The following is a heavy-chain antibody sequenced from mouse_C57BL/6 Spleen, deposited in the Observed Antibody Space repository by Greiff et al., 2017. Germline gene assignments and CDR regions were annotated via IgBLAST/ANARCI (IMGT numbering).Heavy chain of an antibody. Sequence: QVQLKQPGAELVKPGASVKMSCKASGYTFTSYWITWVKQRPGQGLEWIGDIYPGSGSTNYNEKFKSKATLTVDTSSSTAYMQLSSLTSEESAVYYCARCPSNFYAMDYWGQGTSVTVSS. V-gene: IGHV1-55*01. CDR3: ARCPSNFYAMDY. D-gene: IGHD2-5*01. CDR1: GYTFTSYW. J-gene: IGHJ4*01. CDR2: IYPGSGST.